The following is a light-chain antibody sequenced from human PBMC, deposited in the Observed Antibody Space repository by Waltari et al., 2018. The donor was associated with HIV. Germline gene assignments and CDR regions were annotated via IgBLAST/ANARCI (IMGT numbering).Light chain of an antibody. J-gene: IGKJ3*01. V-gene: IGKV3-11*01. CDR3: QQRNKWLSA. CDR1: QCVDYS. Sequence: VLTQSPCTLFLSPWDGATVSCWSSQCVDYSFAWYQQKPGQAPRLLIYDASNIAIGIPAKFSGSGSATDFTLNISSLESEDFALYYCQQRNKWLSAFGPGTKVDIK. CDR2: DAS.